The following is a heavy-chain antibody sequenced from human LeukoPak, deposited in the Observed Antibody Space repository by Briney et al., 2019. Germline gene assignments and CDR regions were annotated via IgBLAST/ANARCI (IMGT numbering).Heavy chain of an antibody. CDR1: GYTFTSYD. Sequence: ASVKVSCKASGYTFTSYDINWVRQATGQGLEWMGWMNPNSGNTGYAQKFQGRVTMTRNTSISTAYMELSSLRSEDTAVYYCASQIQQLAHPYGMDAWGQGTTVTVSS. J-gene: IGHJ6*02. V-gene: IGHV1-8*01. CDR2: MNPNSGNT. D-gene: IGHD6-13*01. CDR3: ASQIQQLAHPYGMDA.